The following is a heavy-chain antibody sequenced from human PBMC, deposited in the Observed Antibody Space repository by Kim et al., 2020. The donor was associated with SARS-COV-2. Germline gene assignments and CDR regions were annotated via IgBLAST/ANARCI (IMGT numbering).Heavy chain of an antibody. CDR3: TTEAITMVRGSPPGDY. J-gene: IGHJ4*02. V-gene: IGHV3-15*01. CDR2: IKSKTDGGTT. Sequence: GGSLRLSCAASGFTFSNAWMSWVRQAPGKGLEWVGRIKSKTDGGTTDYAAPVKGRFTISRDDSKNTLYLQMNSLKTEYTAVYYCTTEAITMVRGSPPGDYWGQGTLVTVSS. D-gene: IGHD3-10*01. CDR1: GFTFSNAW.